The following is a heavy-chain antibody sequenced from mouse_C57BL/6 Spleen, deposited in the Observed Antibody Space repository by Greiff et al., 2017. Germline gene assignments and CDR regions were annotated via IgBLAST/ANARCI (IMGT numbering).Heavy chain of an antibody. CDR2: INPSNGGT. D-gene: IGHD4-1*01. J-gene: IGHJ1*03. Sequence: QVHVKQPGTELVKPGASVKLSCKASGYTFTSYWMHWVKQRPGQGLEWIGNINPSNGGTNYNEKFKSKATLTVDKSSSTAYMQLSSLTSEDSAVYYCARGLGEWYFDVWGTGTTVTVSS. CDR1: GYTFTSYW. CDR3: ARGLGEWYFDV. V-gene: IGHV1-53*01.